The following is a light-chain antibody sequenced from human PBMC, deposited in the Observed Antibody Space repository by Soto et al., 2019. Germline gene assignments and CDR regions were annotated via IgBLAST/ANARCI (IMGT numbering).Light chain of an antibody. CDR2: EVS. Sequence: QSALTQPPSASGSPGQSVTISCTGTSSDVGGYNYVSWYQQHPGKAPKLMIYEVSKRPSVVPDRFSGSKSGNTASLTVSGLQAEDEADYYCSSYAGSNNGVFGGGTKLTVL. J-gene: IGLJ3*02. CDR3: SSYAGSNNGV. V-gene: IGLV2-8*01. CDR1: SSDVGGYNY.